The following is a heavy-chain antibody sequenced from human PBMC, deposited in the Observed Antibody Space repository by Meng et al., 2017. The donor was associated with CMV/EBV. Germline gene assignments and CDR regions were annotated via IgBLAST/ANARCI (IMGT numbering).Heavy chain of an antibody. CDR2: INHSGGT. Sequence: VYGGSFSGYYWSWIRQPPGKGLEWIGEINHSGGTNYNPSLKSRVTISVDTSKNQFSLKLSSVTAADTAVYYCATRLVPATEYNWFDPWGQGTLVTVSS. D-gene: IGHD2-2*01. J-gene: IGHJ5*02. CDR3: ATRLVPATEYNWFDP. V-gene: IGHV4-34*01. CDR1: GGSFSGYY.